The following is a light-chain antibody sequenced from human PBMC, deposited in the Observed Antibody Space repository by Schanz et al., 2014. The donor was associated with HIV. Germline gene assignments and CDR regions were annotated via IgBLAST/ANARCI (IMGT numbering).Light chain of an antibody. V-gene: IGLV1-44*01. CDR1: SSNFRSNA. Sequence: QPVLTQPPSASGTPGQRVTISCSGSSSNFRSNAVNWYQQLPGTAPKLVIYNTYHRPSGVPDRFSGSQSGASASLAISGLQSEDEADYYCATWADSLNGWVFGGGTKLTVL. J-gene: IGLJ3*02. CDR2: NTY. CDR3: ATWADSLNGWV.